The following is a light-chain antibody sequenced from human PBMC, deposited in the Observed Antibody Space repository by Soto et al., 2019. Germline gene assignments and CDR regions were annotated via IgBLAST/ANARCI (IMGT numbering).Light chain of an antibody. CDR2: DAS. CDR3: QQRSNWPST. CDR1: QSVSSY. V-gene: IGKV3-11*01. J-gene: IGKJ4*01. Sequence: EIVLTQSPATLSLSPGERATLSCRASQSVSSYLAWYQQKPGQAPRLLIYDASNRATGIPARFSGSGSGTAFTLTNSSLEPEDFAVYYCQQRSNWPSTFGGGTKVEIK.